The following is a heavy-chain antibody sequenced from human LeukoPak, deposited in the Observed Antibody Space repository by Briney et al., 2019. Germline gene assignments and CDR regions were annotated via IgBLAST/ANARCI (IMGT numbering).Heavy chain of an antibody. J-gene: IGHJ4*02. Sequence: SETLSLTCIVSGASISSYYWSWIRQPPGKGLEWIGYIYYSGSTNYNPSLKSRLTISVDTSKNQFSLKLSSVTAADAALYYCARHGPYISGTYSFDYWGQGAQVTVSS. D-gene: IGHD3-10*01. CDR3: ARHGPYISGTYSFDY. CDR1: GASISSYY. CDR2: IYYSGST. V-gene: IGHV4-59*08.